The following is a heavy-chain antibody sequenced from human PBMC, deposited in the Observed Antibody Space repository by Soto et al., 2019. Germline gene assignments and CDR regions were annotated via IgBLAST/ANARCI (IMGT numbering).Heavy chain of an antibody. D-gene: IGHD1-1*01. V-gene: IGHV3-23*01. CDR3: AKRPWNDQYYFEY. CDR1: GFTFNSYA. CDR2: ISGSGRST. J-gene: IGHJ4*02. Sequence: EVQLLESGGGLVQPGGSLRLSCAASGFTFNSYAMSWVRQAPGKGLEWVSTISGSGRSTYYADSVKGRFTISSDNSKNTLYLPVTSPGAEDPAVYYCAKRPWNDQYYFEYWGQGTLVTVSS.